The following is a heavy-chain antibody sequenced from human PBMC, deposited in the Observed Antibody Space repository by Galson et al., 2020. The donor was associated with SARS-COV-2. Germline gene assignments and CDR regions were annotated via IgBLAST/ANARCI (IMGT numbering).Heavy chain of an antibody. Sequence: QAGGSLRLSCAASGFTFSSYAMHWVRQAPGKGLEWVAVISYDGSNKYYADSVKGRFTISRDNSKNTLYMQMNSLRAEDTAVYYCARSLLLWFGGYGMDVWGQGTTVTVS. J-gene: IGHJ6*02. V-gene: IGHV3-30-3*01. CDR1: GFTFSSYA. D-gene: IGHD3-10*01. CDR3: ARSLLLWFGGYGMDV. CDR2: ISYDGSNK.